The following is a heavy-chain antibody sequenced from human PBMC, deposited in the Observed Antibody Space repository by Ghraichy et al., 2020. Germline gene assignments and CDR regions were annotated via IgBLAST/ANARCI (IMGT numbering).Heavy chain of an antibody. CDR2: INPNSGNT. CDR3: TRSKQTDY. CDR1: GYTFTDYY. Sequence: ASVKVPCKASGYTFTDYYMNWVRQAPGQGLEWLGWINPNSGNTNYAQNFQGRVTMTRDTSISTAYMELSSLSSDDTAFYYCTRSKQTDYWGQGTLVTVSS. V-gene: IGHV1-2*02. D-gene: IGHD4-11*01. J-gene: IGHJ4*02.